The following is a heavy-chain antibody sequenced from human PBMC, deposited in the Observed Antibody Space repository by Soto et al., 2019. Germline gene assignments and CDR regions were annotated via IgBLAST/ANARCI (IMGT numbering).Heavy chain of an antibody. V-gene: IGHV1-46*01. CDR2: INPSGGST. Sequence: ASVKVSCKASGYTFTSYYMHWVRQAPGQGLEWMGIINPSGGSTSYAQKFQGRVTMTTDTSTSTVYMELRSLRSDDTAVYYCARVGHQWLVGGFVDYWGQGTLVTVSS. CDR3: ARVGHQWLVGGFVDY. D-gene: IGHD6-19*01. CDR1: GYTFTSYY. J-gene: IGHJ4*02.